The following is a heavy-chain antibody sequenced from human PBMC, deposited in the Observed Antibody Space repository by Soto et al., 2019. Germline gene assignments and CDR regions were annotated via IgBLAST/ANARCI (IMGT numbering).Heavy chain of an antibody. J-gene: IGHJ5*02. Sequence: GASVKVSCKASGYTFTSYYMHWVRQAPGQGLEWMGIINPSGGSTSYAQKFQGRVTMTRDTSTSTVYMELSSLRSEDTAVYYCARDHLSAGSPGEDWFDPWGQGTLVTVSS. CDR2: INPSGGST. CDR3: ARDHLSAGSPGEDWFDP. D-gene: IGHD1-1*01. CDR1: GYTFTSYY. V-gene: IGHV1-46*01.